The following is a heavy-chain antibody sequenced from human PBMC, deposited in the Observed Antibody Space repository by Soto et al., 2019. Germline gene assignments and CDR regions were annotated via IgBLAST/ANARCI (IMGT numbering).Heavy chain of an antibody. D-gene: IGHD1-1*01. CDR1: GFTFSTYA. V-gene: IGHV3-23*01. J-gene: IGHJ4*02. CDR2: VSASGLNT. Sequence: EVQLLESGGKLVQPGGSLTLSCAASGFTFSTYAMAWVRQAPGKGLEWVSGVSASGLNTDYADPVKGRFYISRDNSKNTVSLHLNSLRAEDTAFYYCAKDRPRSTSGYFFDYWAQCTPVTVSP. CDR3: AKDRPRSTSGYFFDY.